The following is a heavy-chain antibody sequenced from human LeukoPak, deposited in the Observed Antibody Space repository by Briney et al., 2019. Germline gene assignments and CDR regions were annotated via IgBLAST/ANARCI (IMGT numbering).Heavy chain of an antibody. CDR3: ARDHAAGWELPLNWFDH. CDR1: GYTFTSYA. Sequence: SVTVSFKASGYTFTSYAMNWVRQAPGQGLEWMGGIIPIFGTANYAQKFQGRVTITADKSTSTAYMELSSLRSEDTAVYYCARDHAAGWELPLNWFDHWGQGTLVTVSS. CDR2: IIPIFGTA. D-gene: IGHD1-26*01. J-gene: IGHJ5*02. V-gene: IGHV1-69*06.